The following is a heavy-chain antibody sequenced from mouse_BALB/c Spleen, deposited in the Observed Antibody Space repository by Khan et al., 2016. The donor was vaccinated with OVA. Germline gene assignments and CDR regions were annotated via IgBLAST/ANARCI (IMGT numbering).Heavy chain of an antibody. D-gene: IGHD1-1*01. CDR3: ARGGAVVPYWYFDV. J-gene: IGHJ1*01. CDR2: ISYDGTN. V-gene: IGHV3-6*02. CDR1: AYSITSGYR. Sequence: VQLKQSGPGLVKPSQSLSLTCSVTAYSITSGYRWNWIRQFPGNKLEWMGYISYDGTNNYNPSLKNRISITRDTSKNQFFLKLNSVTTEDTATYYCARGGAVVPYWYFDVWGAGTTVTGSS.